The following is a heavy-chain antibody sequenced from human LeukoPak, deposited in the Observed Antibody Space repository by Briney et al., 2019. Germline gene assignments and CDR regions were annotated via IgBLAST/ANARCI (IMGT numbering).Heavy chain of an antibody. J-gene: IGHJ4*02. Sequence: SETQSLTCTVPGGSISSHYWSWIRQPPGKGLEWIGYMYDSVRTKDNPSLKSRVTLSADTSKNQFSLRLSSVTAADTAVYYCATIKRGNIYGYFDLWGQGILVTVSS. CDR2: MYDSVRT. V-gene: IGHV4-59*11. CDR3: ATIKRGNIYGYFDL. CDR1: GGSISSHY. D-gene: IGHD5-18*01.